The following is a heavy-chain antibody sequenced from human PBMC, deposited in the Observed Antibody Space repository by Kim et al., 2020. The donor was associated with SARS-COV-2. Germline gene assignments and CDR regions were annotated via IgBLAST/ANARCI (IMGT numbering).Heavy chain of an antibody. Sequence: DTGNGRFTISRDKSKNTLYLQMNGLGAEDTAVYYCGRVQGGSYYGSLFDIWGQGTMVTVSS. J-gene: IGHJ3*02. CDR3: GRVQGGSYYGSLFDI. D-gene: IGHD3-10*01. V-gene: IGHV3-30*01.